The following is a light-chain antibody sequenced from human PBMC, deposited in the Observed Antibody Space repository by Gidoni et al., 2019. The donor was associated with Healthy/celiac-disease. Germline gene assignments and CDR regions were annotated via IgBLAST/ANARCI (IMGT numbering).Light chain of an antibody. CDR3: QQSYSTPPEIT. J-gene: IGKJ5*01. CDR2: AAS. V-gene: IGKV1-39*01. CDR1: QGISSY. Sequence: DIQMTQSPSSLSASVGERVTITCRASQGISSYLNWYQQKPGKAPNLLIYAASSLQSGVPSRFSGSGSGTDFTLTISILQAEDFATYYCQQSYSTPPEITFGQGTRLEIK.